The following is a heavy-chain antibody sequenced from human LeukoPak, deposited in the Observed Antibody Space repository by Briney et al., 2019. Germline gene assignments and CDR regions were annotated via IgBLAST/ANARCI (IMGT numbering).Heavy chain of an antibody. J-gene: IGHJ5*02. CDR1: DYSISSGYY. V-gene: IGHV4-38-2*01. Sequence: SETLSLTCAVSDYSISSGYYWGWIRQPPGKGLEWIGSIYHSGSTYYNPSLKSRVTISVDTSTNQFSLELSSVTAADTALYFCERVSYDYVWGSFASWGQGTLVTVSS. CDR3: ERVSYDYVWGSFAS. CDR2: IYHSGST. D-gene: IGHD3-16*01.